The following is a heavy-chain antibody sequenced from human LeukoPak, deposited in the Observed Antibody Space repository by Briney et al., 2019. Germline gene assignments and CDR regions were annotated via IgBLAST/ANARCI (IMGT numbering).Heavy chain of an antibody. CDR3: AKELELRIHYFDY. V-gene: IGHV3-23*01. J-gene: IGHJ4*02. D-gene: IGHD1-7*01. CDR2: ISGSGGST. Sequence: PGGSLRLSCAASGFTFSSYAMSWVRQAPGKGLEWVSAISGSGGSTYYADSVEGRFTISRDNSKNTLYLQMNSLRAEDTAVYYGAKELELRIHYFDYWGQGTLVTVSS. CDR1: GFTFSSYA.